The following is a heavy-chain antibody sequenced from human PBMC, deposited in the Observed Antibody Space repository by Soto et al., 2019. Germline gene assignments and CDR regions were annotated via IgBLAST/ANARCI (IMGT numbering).Heavy chain of an antibody. CDR1: GGTFSSYA. J-gene: IGHJ4*02. CDR3: ARDFPRGYSGYDKHFDY. V-gene: IGHV1-69*01. Sequence: QVQLVQSGAEVKKPGSSVKVSCKASGGTFSSYAISWVRQAPGQGLEWMGGIIPIFGTASYAQKFQGRVTITADESTSTAYMELSSLRSEDTAMYYCARDFPRGYSGYDKHFDYWGQGTLVTVSS. D-gene: IGHD5-12*01. CDR2: IIPIFGTA.